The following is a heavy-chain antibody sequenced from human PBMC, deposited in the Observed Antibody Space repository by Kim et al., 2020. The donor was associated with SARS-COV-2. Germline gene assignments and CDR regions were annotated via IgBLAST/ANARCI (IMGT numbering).Heavy chain of an antibody. CDR1: GGSFSDYD. J-gene: IGHJ6*02. V-gene: IGHV4-34*01. D-gene: IGHD3-10*01. CDR2: ITQSGRT. CDR3: ARGTRFSYYYAMDV. Sequence: SETLSLTCDVSGGSFSDYDRTWIRRPPTKGLEWIGEITQSGRTTYNPSLKSRVTFSVDTAKNQFSLRLSSVTGADTAVYYCARGTRFSYYYAMDVWGQGTTVTVSS.